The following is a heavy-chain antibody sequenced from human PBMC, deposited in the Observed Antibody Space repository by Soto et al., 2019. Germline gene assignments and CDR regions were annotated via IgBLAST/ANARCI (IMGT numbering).Heavy chain of an antibody. V-gene: IGHV4-34*01. CDR1: GGSFSGYY. J-gene: IGHJ4*02. CDR3: ARGLMGYGNHFDY. D-gene: IGHD4-4*01. CDR2: INHSGST. Sequence: SETLSLTCAVYGGSFSGYYWSWIRQPPGKGLEWIGEINHSGSTNYNPSLKSRVTISVDTSKNQFSLKLSSVTAADTAVYYCARGLMGYGNHFDYWGQVTLVTVS.